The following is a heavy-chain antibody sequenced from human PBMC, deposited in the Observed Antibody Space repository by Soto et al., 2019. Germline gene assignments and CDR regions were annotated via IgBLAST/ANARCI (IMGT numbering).Heavy chain of an antibody. J-gene: IGHJ2*01. Sequence: GGSLRLSCAASGFTFSSYGMHWVRQAPGKGLEWVAVISYDGSNKYYAESVKGRFTISRDNSKNTLYLQMNSLRAEDTAVYYCAKGLAYCGGDCYSHFDLWGRGTLVTAPQ. CDR2: ISYDGSNK. CDR3: AKGLAYCGGDCYSHFDL. V-gene: IGHV3-30*18. D-gene: IGHD2-21*02. CDR1: GFTFSSYG.